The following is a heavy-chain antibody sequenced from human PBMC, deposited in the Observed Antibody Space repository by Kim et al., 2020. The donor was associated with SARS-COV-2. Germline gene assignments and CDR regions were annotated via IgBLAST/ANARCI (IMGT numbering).Heavy chain of an antibody. CDR2: ISAYNGNT. J-gene: IGHJ6*02. V-gene: IGHV1-18*01. CDR1: GYTFTSYG. D-gene: IGHD6-13*01. Sequence: ASVKVSCKASGYTFTSYGISWVRQAPGQGLEWMGWISAYNGNTNYAQKLQGRVTMTTDTSTSTAYMELRSLRSDDTAVYYCARDGDSSSWYDDYYYGMDVWGQGTTVTVSS. CDR3: ARDGDSSSWYDDYYYGMDV.